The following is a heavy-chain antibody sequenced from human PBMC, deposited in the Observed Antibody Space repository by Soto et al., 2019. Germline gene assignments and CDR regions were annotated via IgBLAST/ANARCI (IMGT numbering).Heavy chain of an antibody. J-gene: IGHJ4*02. CDR2: VYYSGNT. V-gene: IGHV4-59*08. CDR3: GRLEGLATISYYFDY. Sequence: PSETLSLTCTVSGGSISNYYWSWIRQPPGKELEWIGCVYYSGNTNDNPSLESRVTISVDKSKNQFSLKLMSLSAADTAIYYCGRLEGLATISYYFDYWGQGTLVTVSS. CDR1: GGSISNYY. D-gene: IGHD3-9*01.